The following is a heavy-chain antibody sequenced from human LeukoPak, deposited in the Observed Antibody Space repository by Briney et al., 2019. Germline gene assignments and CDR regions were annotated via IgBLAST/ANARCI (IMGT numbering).Heavy chain of an antibody. CDR3: ARPGSQYQLLFGWFDP. CDR2: ISYDGSNK. V-gene: IGHV3-30-3*01. J-gene: IGHJ5*02. CDR1: GFTFSSYA. D-gene: IGHD2-2*01. Sequence: GGSLRLSCAASGFTFSSYAMHWVRQAPGKGLEWVAVISYDGSNKYYADSVKGRFTISRDNSKNTLYLQMNSLRAEDTAVYYCARPGSQYQLLFGWFDPWGQGTLVIVSS.